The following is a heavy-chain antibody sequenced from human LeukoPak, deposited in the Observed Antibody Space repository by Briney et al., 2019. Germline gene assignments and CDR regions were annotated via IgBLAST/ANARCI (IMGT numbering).Heavy chain of an antibody. CDR3: AGPAALHETGY. CDR1: GGSFSGYY. CDR2: INHSGST. V-gene: IGHV4-34*01. Sequence: SETLSLTCAVSGGSFSGYYWSWIRQPPGKGLEWIGEINHSGSTNYNPSLKSRVTISVDTSKNQFSLKLSSVTAADTAVYYCAGPAALHETGYWGQGTLVTVSS. D-gene: IGHD2-2*01. J-gene: IGHJ4*02.